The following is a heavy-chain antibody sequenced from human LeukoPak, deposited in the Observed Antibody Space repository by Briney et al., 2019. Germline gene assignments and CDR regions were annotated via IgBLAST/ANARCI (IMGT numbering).Heavy chain of an antibody. CDR3: ARDSGSFDY. Sequence: PSETLSLTCTVSGGSISSYYWSWIRHPPGKGLGWIGYIYYSGSTNYNPSLKSRVTISVDTSKNQFSLKLSSVTAADTAVYYCARDSGSFDYWGQGTLVTVSS. J-gene: IGHJ4*02. V-gene: IGHV4-59*01. CDR1: GGSISSYY. D-gene: IGHD3-10*01. CDR2: IYYSGST.